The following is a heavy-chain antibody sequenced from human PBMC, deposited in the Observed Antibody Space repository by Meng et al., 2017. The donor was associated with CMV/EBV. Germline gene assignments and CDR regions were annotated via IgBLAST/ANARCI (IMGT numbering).Heavy chain of an antibody. Sequence: ASVKVSCKASGYTFTSYDINWVRQATGQGLEWMGWMNPNSGNTGYAQKFQGRVTITTNTSISTAYMELSSLRSEDTAVYYCARRPSYSSPNYYYGMDVWGQGTTVTVSS. V-gene: IGHV1-8*03. J-gene: IGHJ6*02. CDR1: GYTFTSYD. CDR3: ARRPSYSSPNYYYGMDV. CDR2: MNPNSGNT. D-gene: IGHD6-13*01.